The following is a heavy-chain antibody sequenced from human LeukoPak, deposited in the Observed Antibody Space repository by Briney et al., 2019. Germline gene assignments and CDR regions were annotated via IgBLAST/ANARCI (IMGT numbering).Heavy chain of an antibody. CDR1: GGSISSYY. J-gene: IGHJ4*02. Sequence: SETLSLTCTVSGGSISSYYWSWIRQPPGKGLEWIGYIYYSGSANYNPSLKSRVTMSVDTSKSQFSLNLSSVTAADTAVYYCARVSRRFGASPYYFDSWGQGTLVTVSS. D-gene: IGHD3-10*01. V-gene: IGHV4-59*12. CDR3: ARVSRRFGASPYYFDS. CDR2: IYYSGSA.